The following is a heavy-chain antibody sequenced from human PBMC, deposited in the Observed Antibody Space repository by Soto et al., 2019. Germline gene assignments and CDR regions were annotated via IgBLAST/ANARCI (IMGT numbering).Heavy chain of an antibody. CDR2: ISNDGSNY. CDR3: ARGTTLAIFDYGMDV. J-gene: IGHJ6*02. D-gene: IGHD3-3*01. Sequence: QVQLVESGGGVVQPGRSLRLSCAASGFTFTSYAMHWVRQAPGKGLEWVAVISNDGSNYYYADSVRGRFTISRDNPKNTLFLQMSSLRGEDSGVYYCARGTTLAIFDYGMDVWGQGTTVTVSS. CDR1: GFTFTSYA. V-gene: IGHV3-30-3*01.